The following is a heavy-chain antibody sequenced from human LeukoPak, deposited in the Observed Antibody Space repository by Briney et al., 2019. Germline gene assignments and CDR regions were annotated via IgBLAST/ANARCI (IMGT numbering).Heavy chain of an antibody. D-gene: IGHD1-26*01. V-gene: IGHV4-4*02. CDR3: ARHGGSYLDVGYFDY. CDR2: IYHSGST. Sequence: SGTLSLTCAVSGGSISSSNWWSWVRQPPGKGLEWIGEIYHSGSTNYNPSLKSRVTISVDTSKNQFSLKLSSVTAADTAVYYCARHGGSYLDVGYFDYWGQGTLVTVSS. J-gene: IGHJ4*02. CDR1: GGSISSSNW.